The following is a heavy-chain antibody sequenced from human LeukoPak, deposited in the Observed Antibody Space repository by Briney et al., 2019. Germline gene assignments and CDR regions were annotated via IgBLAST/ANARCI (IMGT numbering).Heavy chain of an antibody. Sequence: GGTLRLSCAASGFTFSSYGMSWVRQAPGKGLEWVSAISGSGGSTYYADSVKGRFTISRDNSKNTLYLQMNSLRAEDTAVYYCARDLVVRGVIDRVDYWGQGTLVTVSS. V-gene: IGHV3-23*01. CDR1: GFTFSSYG. D-gene: IGHD3-10*01. J-gene: IGHJ4*02. CDR3: ARDLVVRGVIDRVDY. CDR2: ISGSGGST.